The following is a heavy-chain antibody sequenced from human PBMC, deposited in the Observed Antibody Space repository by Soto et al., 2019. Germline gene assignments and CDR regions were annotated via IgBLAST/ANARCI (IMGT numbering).Heavy chain of an antibody. D-gene: IGHD3-10*01. Sequence: GESLKISCKGSGYSFTSYWIGGVRQMPGKGLEWVGIIYAGESDTRYSQTFQGQDTISADKSISTAYMQWSSLKASDTAMYYCARHEGYYGSPAAGLFDYWGQGTLVTVSS. CDR1: GYSFTSYW. CDR2: IYAGESDT. CDR3: ARHEGYYGSPAAGLFDY. V-gene: IGHV5-51*01. J-gene: IGHJ4*02.